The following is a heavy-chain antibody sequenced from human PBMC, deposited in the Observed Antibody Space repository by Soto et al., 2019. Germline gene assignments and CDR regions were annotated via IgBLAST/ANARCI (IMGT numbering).Heavy chain of an antibody. CDR3: ARVGIVVVPAARYYGLDV. CDR2: TYYRSKWYN. Sequence: XQALSLTFAISGDSVSSNSAACNLIRHSPSRGLEWLGRTYYRSKWYNDYAVSVKSRITINPDTSKNQFSLQLNSVTPEDTAVYYCARVGIVVVPAARYYGLDVWGQGTTVTVSS. CDR1: GDSVSSNSAA. D-gene: IGHD2-2*01. V-gene: IGHV6-1*01. J-gene: IGHJ6*02.